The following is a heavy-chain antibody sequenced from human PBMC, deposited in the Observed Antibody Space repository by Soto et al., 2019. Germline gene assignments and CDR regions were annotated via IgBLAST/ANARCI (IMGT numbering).Heavy chain of an antibody. CDR1: GFTFSGYW. Sequence: AQLVESGGGLVQPGGSLRLSCAASGFTFSGYWMHWVRQAPERGLVWVSRINGDGTTTHYADSVKGRFTISRDNAKNTLYLQMNSLRAEDTAVYSCVRSREGYNLVADYWGQGTLVTVSS. CDR3: VRSREGYNLVADY. D-gene: IGHD5-12*01. CDR2: INGDGTTT. J-gene: IGHJ4*02. V-gene: IGHV3-74*01.